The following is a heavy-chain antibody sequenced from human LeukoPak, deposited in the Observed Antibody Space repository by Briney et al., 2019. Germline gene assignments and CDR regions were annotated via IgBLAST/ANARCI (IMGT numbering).Heavy chain of an antibody. D-gene: IGHD3-16*01. Sequence: GRSLRLSCAASGFTFSSYAMHWVRQAPDKGLEWVAVISYDGSNKYYADSVKGRFTISRDNSKNTLYLQMNSLRAEDTAVYYCARGKGDNWFDPWGQGTLVTVSS. V-gene: IGHV3-30*01. J-gene: IGHJ5*02. CDR2: ISYDGSNK. CDR1: GFTFSSYA. CDR3: ARGKGDNWFDP.